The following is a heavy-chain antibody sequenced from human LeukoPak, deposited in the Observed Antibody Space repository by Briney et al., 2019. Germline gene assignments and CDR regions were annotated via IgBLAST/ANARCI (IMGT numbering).Heavy chain of an antibody. J-gene: IGHJ4*02. Sequence: ASVKVSCKASGYTFIGYYMHWVRQAPGQGLEWMGRINPASGGTNYAQKFQGRVTMTRDTSISTAYIELSRLRSDDTAVYFCAREGNDFADIDYWGQGTLVTVSS. D-gene: IGHD3-3*01. CDR3: AREGNDFADIDY. V-gene: IGHV1-2*06. CDR2: INPASGGT. CDR1: GYTFIGYY.